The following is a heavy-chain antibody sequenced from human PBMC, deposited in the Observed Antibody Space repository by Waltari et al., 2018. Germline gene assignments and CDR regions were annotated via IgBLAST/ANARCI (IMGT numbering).Heavy chain of an antibody. V-gene: IGHV4-59*08. CDR1: GGSISSYY. CDR2: IYYSGST. Sequence: QVQLQESGPGLVKPSETLSLTCTVSGGSISSYYWSWIRQPPGKGLEWIGYIYYSGSTNYNPSLKSRVTISVDTSKNQFSLKLSSVTAADTAVYYCARGGRIAIFGVVPYPGYKDVWGKGTTVTISS. CDR3: ARGGRIAIFGVVPYPGYKDV. J-gene: IGHJ6*03. D-gene: IGHD3-3*01.